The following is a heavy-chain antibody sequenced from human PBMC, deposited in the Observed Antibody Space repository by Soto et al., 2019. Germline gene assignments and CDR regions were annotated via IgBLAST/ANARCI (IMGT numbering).Heavy chain of an antibody. CDR3: GHGVNPDYYGMDV. Sequence: QVQLVQSGAEVKKPGSSVKVSCKASGGTFSSYTISWVRQAPGQGLEWMGRIIPILGIANYAQKFQGRATITADKSTSTAYMELSSLRSEDTAVYYCGHGVNPDYYGMDVWGQGTKVAVSS. CDR1: GGTFSSYT. D-gene: IGHD3-10*01. J-gene: IGHJ6*02. CDR2: IIPILGIA. V-gene: IGHV1-69*02.